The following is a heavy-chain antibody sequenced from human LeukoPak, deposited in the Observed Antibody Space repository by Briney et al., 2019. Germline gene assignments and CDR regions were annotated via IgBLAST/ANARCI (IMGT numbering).Heavy chain of an antibody. CDR1: GFILSSYS. D-gene: IGHD3-3*01. V-gene: IGHV3-64*01. CDR3: ARDGYDFWSGIDY. CDR2: ISKNGGNT. Sequence: PGGSLRLSCAASGFILSSYSMHGVRQAPGKGLEFVSAISKNGGNTYYANSVKGRFTISRDISKNTLYLQMGSLRAEDTAVYYCARDGYDFWSGIDYWGQGTLVTVSS. J-gene: IGHJ4*02.